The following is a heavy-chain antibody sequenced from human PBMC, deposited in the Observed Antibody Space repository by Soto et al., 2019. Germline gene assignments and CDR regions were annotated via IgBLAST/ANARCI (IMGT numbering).Heavy chain of an antibody. D-gene: IGHD6-19*01. Sequence: QVQLVQSGAEVKKPGASVKVSCKASGYTFTSYGISWVRQAPGRGLEWMGWISAYNGNTNYAQKLQGRVTMTTDTSTSTAYMELRSLRSDDTAVYYCATDLYSSGWYEPYYFDYWGQGTLVTVSS. CDR1: GYTFTSYG. CDR2: ISAYNGNT. V-gene: IGHV1-18*01. J-gene: IGHJ4*02. CDR3: ATDLYSSGWYEPYYFDY.